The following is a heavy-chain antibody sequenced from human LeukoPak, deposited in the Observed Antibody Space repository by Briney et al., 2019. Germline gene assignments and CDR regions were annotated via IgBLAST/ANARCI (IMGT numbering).Heavy chain of an antibody. CDR3: AKVRDYDILTGYYGYYGMDV. V-gene: IGHV3-23*01. J-gene: IGHJ6*02. CDR1: GFTFCSYA. CDR2: ISGSGGST. D-gene: IGHD3-9*01. Sequence: GGSLRISCAASGFTFCSYAMSWGRPAPGEGLGWGSAISGSGGSTYYADSVKGRFTISRDNSKNTLYLQMNSLRAEDTAVYYCAKVRDYDILTGYYGYYGMDVWGQGTTVTVSS.